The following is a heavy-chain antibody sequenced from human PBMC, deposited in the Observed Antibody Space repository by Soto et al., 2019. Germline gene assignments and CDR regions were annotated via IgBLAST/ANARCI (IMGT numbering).Heavy chain of an antibody. D-gene: IGHD6-19*01. V-gene: IGHV3-30*18. J-gene: IGHJ2*01. CDR2: ISYDGSNK. CDR1: GFTFSSYG. CDR3: AKDYGDSSGWLYWYFDL. Sequence: QVQLVESGGGVVQPGRSLRLSCAASGFTFSSYGMHWVRQAPGKGLEWVAVISYDGSNKYYAGSVKGRFTISRDNSKNTLYLQMNSLRVEDTAVYFCAKDYGDSSGWLYWYFDLWGRGTLVTVSS.